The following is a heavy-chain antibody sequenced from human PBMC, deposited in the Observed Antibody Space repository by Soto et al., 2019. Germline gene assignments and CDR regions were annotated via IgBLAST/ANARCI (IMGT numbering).Heavy chain of an antibody. J-gene: IGHJ5*02. D-gene: IGHD6-19*01. CDR2: IYYSGST. V-gene: IGHV4-39*01. CDR3: ARHSSAVAGTDWFDP. CDR1: GGCISSSSYY. Sequence: RSLTCTVSGGCISSSSYYWCWIRQPPGKGLEWIGSIYYSGSTYYNPSLKSRVTISVDTSKNQFSLKLSSVTAADTAVYYCARHSSAVAGTDWFDPWGQGTLVTVSS.